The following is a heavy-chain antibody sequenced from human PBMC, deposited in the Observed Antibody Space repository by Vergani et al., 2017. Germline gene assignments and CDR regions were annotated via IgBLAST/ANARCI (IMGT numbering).Heavy chain of an antibody. Sequence: VQLVESGGGLVQPGGSLRLSCAASGFTFSSYWMSWIRQPPGKGLEWIGEINHSGSTNYNPSLKSRVTISVDTSKNQFSLKLSSVTAADTAVYYCARGRSNYYGSGSYYGAWGQGTLVTVSA. D-gene: IGHD3-10*01. J-gene: IGHJ5*02. CDR2: INHSGST. V-gene: IGHV4-34*01. CDR1: GFTFSSYW. CDR3: ARGRSNYYGSGSYYGA.